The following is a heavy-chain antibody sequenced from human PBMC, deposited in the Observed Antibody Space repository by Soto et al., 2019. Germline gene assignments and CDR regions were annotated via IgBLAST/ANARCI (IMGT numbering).Heavy chain of an antibody. V-gene: IGHV3-23*01. Sequence: EVQLLESGGGLVQPGGSLRLSCAASGFTFSSYAMSWVRQAPGKGLEWVSAISGSGGSTYYADSVKGRFTISRDNSKTTLYLQMNSLRAEDTAVYYCAKDPRRYYDSSGYYPDYWGQGTLVTVSS. CDR1: GFTFSSYA. J-gene: IGHJ4*02. CDR2: ISGSGGST. D-gene: IGHD3-22*01. CDR3: AKDPRRYYDSSGYYPDY.